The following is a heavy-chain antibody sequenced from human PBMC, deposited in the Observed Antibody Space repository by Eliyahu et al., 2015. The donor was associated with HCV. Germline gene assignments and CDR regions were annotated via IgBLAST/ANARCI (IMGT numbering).Heavy chain of an antibody. Sequence: QVQLQQSGPGLVKPSQTLSLTCAISGDSVSSNSAAWNWIRQSPSRGLEGLGRTYYRSKWYNDYAVSVKSRITINPDTSKNQFSLQLNSVTPEDTAVYYCARASGYYDSSGYFAIDPWGQGTLVTVSS. J-gene: IGHJ5*02. D-gene: IGHD3-22*01. CDR3: ARASGYYDSSGYFAIDP. CDR2: TYYRSKWYN. CDR1: GDSVSSNSAA. V-gene: IGHV6-1*01.